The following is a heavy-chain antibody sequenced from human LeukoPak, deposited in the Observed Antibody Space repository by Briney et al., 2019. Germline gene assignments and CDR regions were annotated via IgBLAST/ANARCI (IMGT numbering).Heavy chain of an antibody. CDR2: IYYSGST. D-gene: IGHD3-10*01. J-gene: IGHJ4*02. CDR3: ARRESGSGSYYH. CDR1: GGSISSSSYY. Sequence: SETLSLTCTVSGGSISSSSYYWGWIRQPPGKGLEWIGSIYYSGSTYYNPSLKSRVTISVDTSKNQFSLKLSSVTAADTAVYYCARRESGSGSYYHWGQGTLVTVSS. V-gene: IGHV4-39*01.